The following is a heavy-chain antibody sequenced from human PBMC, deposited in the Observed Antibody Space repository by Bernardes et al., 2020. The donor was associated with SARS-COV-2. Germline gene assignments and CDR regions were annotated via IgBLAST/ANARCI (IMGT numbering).Heavy chain of an antibody. D-gene: IGHD3-16*02. CDR1: GFAFSSYG. CDR2: ILHAGSNK. CDR3: ARDGYVYVWGNYRYDY. J-gene: IGHJ4*02. V-gene: IGHV3-33*08. Sequence: SRSPSCAASGFAFSSYGMPRVRQAAGKGLERVAVILHAGSNKYSADSVKGRFTISRDNSKNTLYLQMNSLRAEDTAVYYRARDGYVYVWGNYRYDYWGQAALVTVSS.